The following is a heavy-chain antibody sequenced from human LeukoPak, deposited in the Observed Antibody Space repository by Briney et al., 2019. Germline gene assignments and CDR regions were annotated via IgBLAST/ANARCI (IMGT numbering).Heavy chain of an antibody. CDR2: ISGDGGST. CDR3: AKDNGGFEVVTAILDY. Sequence: GGSLRLSCAASGFTFDDYAMHWVRQAPGKGLGWVSLISGDGGSTYYADSVKGRFTISRDNSKNSLYLQMNSLRTEDTALYYCAKDNGGFEVVTAILDYWGQGTLVTVSS. J-gene: IGHJ4*02. CDR1: GFTFDDYA. D-gene: IGHD2-21*02. V-gene: IGHV3-43*02.